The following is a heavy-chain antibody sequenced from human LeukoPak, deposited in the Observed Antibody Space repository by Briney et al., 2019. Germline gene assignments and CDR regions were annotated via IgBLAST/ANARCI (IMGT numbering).Heavy chain of an antibody. Sequence: GGSLRLSCATSGFTFSGYGFHWVRQAPGKGLEWVAVIWYDGSNKYYADSVKGRFTISRDSSKNTLYLQMSSLRAEDTAVYFCARELRRVPTLFDSWGQGTLVTVSS. J-gene: IGHJ4*02. CDR1: GFTFSGYG. D-gene: IGHD5-12*01. CDR2: IWYDGSNK. V-gene: IGHV3-33*01. CDR3: ARELRRVPTLFDS.